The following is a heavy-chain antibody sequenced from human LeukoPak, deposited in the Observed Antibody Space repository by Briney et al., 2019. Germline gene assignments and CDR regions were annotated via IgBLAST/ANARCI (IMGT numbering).Heavy chain of an antibody. Sequence: ASVKVSCKASGYTFTSYSISWVRRAPGQGLEWMGWISAYNGNTNYAQKLQGRVTMTTDTSTSTAYMELRSLRSDDTAVYYCARGYSSSWYSEATIGDYWGQGTLVTVSS. D-gene: IGHD6-13*01. CDR2: ISAYNGNT. J-gene: IGHJ4*02. V-gene: IGHV1-18*01. CDR3: ARGYSSSWYSEATIGDY. CDR1: GYTFTSYS.